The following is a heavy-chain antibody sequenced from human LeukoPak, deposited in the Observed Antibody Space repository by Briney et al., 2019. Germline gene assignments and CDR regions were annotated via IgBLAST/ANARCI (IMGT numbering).Heavy chain of an antibody. CDR3: AKPQVGGFHYYYYMDV. V-gene: IGHV3-30*18. J-gene: IGHJ6*03. CDR2: ISYDGSNK. D-gene: IGHD1-26*01. CDR1: GFTFSSYG. Sequence: PGGSLRLSCAASGFTFSSYGMHWVRQAPGKGLEWVAVISYDGSNKYYADSVKGRFTISRDNSKNTLYLQMNSLRAEGTAVYYCAKPQVGGFHYYYYMDVWGKGTTVTVSS.